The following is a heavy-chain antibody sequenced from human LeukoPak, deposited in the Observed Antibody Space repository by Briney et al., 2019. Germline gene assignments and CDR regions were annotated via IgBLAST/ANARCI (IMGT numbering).Heavy chain of an antibody. V-gene: IGHV4-39*01. CDR2: IDYSGST. D-gene: IGHD3-16*02. CDR3: ARLIPNNFDS. CDR1: GGSISSSSYY. Sequence: SETLSLTCTVSGGSISSSSYYWGWIRQPPGKGVEWIGDIDYSGSTYYNPSLKSRVTISVDTAKNQFSLKLSAVTAADTAVYYCARLIPNNFDSWGQGTLVTASS. J-gene: IGHJ4*02.